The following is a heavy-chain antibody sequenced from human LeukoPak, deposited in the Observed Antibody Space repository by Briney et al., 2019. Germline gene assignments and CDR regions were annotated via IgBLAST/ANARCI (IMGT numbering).Heavy chain of an antibody. V-gene: IGHV3-48*03. Sequence: PGGSLRLSCAASGFTFSSYEMNWVRQAPGKGLEWVSYISSSGSTIYYADSVKGRFTISRDNAKNSLYLQMNSLRAEDTAVYYCAGEYTAIVTVDYWGQGTLVTVSS. CDR2: ISSSGSTI. CDR3: AGEYTAIVTVDY. D-gene: IGHD5-18*01. CDR1: GFTFSSYE. J-gene: IGHJ4*02.